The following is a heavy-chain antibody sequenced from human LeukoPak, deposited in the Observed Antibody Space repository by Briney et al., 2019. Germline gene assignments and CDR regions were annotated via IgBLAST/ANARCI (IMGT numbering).Heavy chain of an antibody. CDR1: GFTFSNYV. J-gene: IGHJ4*02. CDR2: IRGDGGST. V-gene: IGHV3-23*01. CDR3: AKFYGIAVAAVAY. Sequence: GGSLRLSCAASGFTFSNYVMSWVRQAPGKGLEWVSGIRGDGGSTYYADSVKGRFTISRDNSKNTLYLQMNSLRAEDTAVYYCAKFYGIAVAAVAYWGQGTLVTVSS. D-gene: IGHD6-19*01.